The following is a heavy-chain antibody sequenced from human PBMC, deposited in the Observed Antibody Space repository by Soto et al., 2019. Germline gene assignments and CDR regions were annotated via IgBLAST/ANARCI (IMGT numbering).Heavy chain of an antibody. Sequence: ASVKGSCKASGSTFPTYQIHWVRQAPGQGLEWMGTINPSGGSTSYAQRFQGIVTMTRDTSTSTVYVDLSSLRSEDTALYYCARGDSNGWHFDSWGQGTLVTVSS. CDR2: INPSGGST. J-gene: IGHJ4*02. V-gene: IGHV1-46*01. CDR1: GSTFPTYQ. D-gene: IGHD6-19*01. CDR3: ARGDSNGWHFDS.